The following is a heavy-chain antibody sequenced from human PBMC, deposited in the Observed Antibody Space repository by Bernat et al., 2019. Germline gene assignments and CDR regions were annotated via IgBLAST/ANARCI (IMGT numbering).Heavy chain of an antibody. CDR3: ARDLGETRRSVHLDY. Sequence: EVQLVESGGGLVQPGGSLGLSCAASGFTFNTYGINWVRQAPGKGLEWVSYISSSSSAIFYADSVKGRFTISRDNANYLLYLQMNSLRDEDTAVYYCARDLGETRRSVHLDYWGQGPLVTVSS. V-gene: IGHV3-48*02. D-gene: IGHD3-16*01. J-gene: IGHJ4*02. CDR1: GFTFNTYG. CDR2: ISSSSSAI.